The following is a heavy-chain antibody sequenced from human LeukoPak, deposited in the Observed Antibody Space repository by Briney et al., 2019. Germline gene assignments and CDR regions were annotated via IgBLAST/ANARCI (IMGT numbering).Heavy chain of an antibody. J-gene: IGHJ2*01. CDR3: ARGPSEYYSYGKKADWYFDL. CDR2: IYYSGST. CDR1: GGSISSYY. Sequence: SETLSLTCTVSGGSISSYYWSWIRQPPGKGLEWLGYIYYSGSTNYNPSLKSRVTISVDTSKNQFSLKLSSVTAADTAVYYCARGPSEYYSYGKKADWYFDLWGRGTLVTVSS. D-gene: IGHD5-18*01. V-gene: IGHV4-59*01.